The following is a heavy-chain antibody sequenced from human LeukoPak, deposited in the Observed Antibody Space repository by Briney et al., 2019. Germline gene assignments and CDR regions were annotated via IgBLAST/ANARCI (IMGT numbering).Heavy chain of an antibody. V-gene: IGHV5-51*01. Sequence: GESLKIYCKGCGYSFMDYWIGWVRQMPGEGPEWVGFIFSHDSNPLYRPSLQGHVTTSVDKSIITAYVQWSSLKAWDTAIYYCERYGIRRCNTICYRSFYYYGMDVGGQGTTVTVSS. CDR2: IFSHDSNP. J-gene: IGHJ6*02. D-gene: IGHD2-2*02. CDR3: ERYGIRRCNTICYRSFYYYGMDV. CDR1: GYSFMDYW.